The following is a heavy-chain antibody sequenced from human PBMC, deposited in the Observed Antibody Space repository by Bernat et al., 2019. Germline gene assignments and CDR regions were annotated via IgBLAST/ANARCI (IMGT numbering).Heavy chain of an antibody. CDR2: IYYSGST. J-gene: IGHJ4*02. Sequence: QLQLQESGPGLVKPSETLSLTCTVSGGSISSSSYYWGWIRQPPGKGLEWIGSIYYSGSTYYNPSLKSRVTISVDTSKNQFSLKLSSVTAADTAVYYCAGLDRPTLAAAGTGYLDYWGQGTLVTVSS. CDR1: GGSISSSSYY. V-gene: IGHV4-39*01. D-gene: IGHD6-13*01. CDR3: AGLDRPTLAAAGTGYLDY.